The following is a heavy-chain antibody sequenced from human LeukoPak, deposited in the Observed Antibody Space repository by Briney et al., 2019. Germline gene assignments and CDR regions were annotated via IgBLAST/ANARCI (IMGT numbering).Heavy chain of an antibody. CDR1: GFTFRSHA. V-gene: IGHV3-23*01. CDR2: IYENGGTT. CDR3: AKGVQWEAPWFDP. D-gene: IGHD1-26*01. Sequence: GGSLRLSCVGSGFTFRSHAMSWVRQAPEKGLEFVSGIYENGGTTYYADSVKGRFSISRDNSKNTLYLQMSSLRAEDTALYYCAKGVQWEAPWFDPWGQGTLVTVSS. J-gene: IGHJ5*02.